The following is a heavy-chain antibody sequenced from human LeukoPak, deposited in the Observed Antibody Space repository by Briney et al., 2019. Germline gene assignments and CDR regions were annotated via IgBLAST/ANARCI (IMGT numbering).Heavy chain of an antibody. Sequence: GGSLRLSCAASGFTFSSYALSWVRQAPGKGLEWVSGISGSGGATYYADSVKGRFTISRDNSKNTLYLQMNSLRAEDTAVYYCAKGGSSYISSAFDIWGQGTMVTVSS. CDR1: GFTFSSYA. D-gene: IGHD3-9*01. CDR2: ISGSGGAT. J-gene: IGHJ3*02. V-gene: IGHV3-23*01. CDR3: AKGGSSYISSAFDI.